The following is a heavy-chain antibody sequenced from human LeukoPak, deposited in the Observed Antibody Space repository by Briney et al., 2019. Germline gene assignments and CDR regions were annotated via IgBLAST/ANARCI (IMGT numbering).Heavy chain of an antibody. V-gene: IGHV4-4*02. J-gene: IGHJ6*03. CDR2: IFHCGTT. CDR3: ARLTPTTLSLYYYYMDV. D-gene: IGHD2/OR15-2a*01. Sequence: SETLSLTCAVSGGSISSSNWWSWVRQPPGKGLEWIGRIFHCGTTDYKTSLKGRVTISVDKSKNQFSLTLTSVTAADTAVYYCARLTPTTLSLYYYYMDVWGKGTTVTVSS. CDR1: GGSISSSNW.